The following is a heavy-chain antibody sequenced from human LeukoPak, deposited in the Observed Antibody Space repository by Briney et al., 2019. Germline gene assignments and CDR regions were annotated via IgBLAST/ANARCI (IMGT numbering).Heavy chain of an antibody. V-gene: IGHV4-34*01. CDR1: GGSFSGYY. Sequence: SETLSLTCAVYGGSFSGYYWSWIRQPPGKGLEWIGEINHSGSTNYNPSLKSRVTISVDTSKNQFSLKLSSVTAADTAVYYCARVRVRGVNDYWGQGTLVTVFS. D-gene: IGHD3-10*01. J-gene: IGHJ4*02. CDR3: ARVRVRGVNDY. CDR2: INHSGST.